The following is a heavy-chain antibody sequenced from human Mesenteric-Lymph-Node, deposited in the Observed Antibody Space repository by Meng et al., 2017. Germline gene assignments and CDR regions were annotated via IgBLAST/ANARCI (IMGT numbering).Heavy chain of an antibody. D-gene: IGHD6-19*01. CDR3: AYSSGWYVGENY. Sequence: SETLSLTCSVSGASISSSNSNWGWIRQPPGKGLEWIGSIHYGGSTYYDPSLKSRVTISVDTSNNQFSLKLRSVTAADTAVYYCAYSSGWYVGENYWGQGTLVTVSS. J-gene: IGHJ4*02. V-gene: IGHV4-39*07. CDR1: GASISSSNSN. CDR2: IHYGGST.